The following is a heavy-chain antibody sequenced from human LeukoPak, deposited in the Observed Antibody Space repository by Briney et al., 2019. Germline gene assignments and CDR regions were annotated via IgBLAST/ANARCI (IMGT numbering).Heavy chain of an antibody. J-gene: IGHJ4*02. CDR2: ISYDGSNK. CDR3: ARDFRIAVAGGDY. Sequence: GGSLRLSCAASGFTFSSYGMHWVRQAPGKGLEWVAVISYDGSNKYYADSVKGRFTISRDNSKNTLYLQMNSLRAEDTAVYYCARDFRIAVAGGDYWGQGTLVTVSS. D-gene: IGHD6-19*01. V-gene: IGHV3-30*03. CDR1: GFTFSSYG.